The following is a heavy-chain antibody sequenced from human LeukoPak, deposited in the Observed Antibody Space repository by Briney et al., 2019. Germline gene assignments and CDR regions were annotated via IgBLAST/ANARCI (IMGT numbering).Heavy chain of an antibody. V-gene: IGHV3-21*01. CDR2: ISSASSYK. Sequence: GGSLRLSCAASGFTFSDYSMKWVRQAPGKGLEWVSSISSASSYKYYGDSVKGRFTISRDKAKTSLYLQMNSLRAEDTAVYYCVGGPTLIGVAGTWPLDYWGLGTLVTVSS. J-gene: IGHJ4*02. CDR3: VGGPTLIGVAGTWPLDY. D-gene: IGHD6-19*01. CDR1: GFTFSDYS.